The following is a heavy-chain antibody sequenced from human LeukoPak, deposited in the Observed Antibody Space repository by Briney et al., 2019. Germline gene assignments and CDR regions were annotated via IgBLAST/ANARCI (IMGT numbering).Heavy chain of an antibody. V-gene: IGHV3-23*01. J-gene: IGHJ5*01. Sequence: GGSLRLSCAASGFAFANQAMGWVRQASGKGLEWVSVISDSGDITYYADSVKGRFTISRDNSKNTLFLQMNSLRAEDTAVYYCGRDPDSWGQGTVVTVSS. CDR3: GRDPDS. CDR2: ISDSGDIT. CDR1: GFAFANQA.